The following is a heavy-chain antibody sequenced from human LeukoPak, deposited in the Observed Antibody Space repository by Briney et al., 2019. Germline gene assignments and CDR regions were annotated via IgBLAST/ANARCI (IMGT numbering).Heavy chain of an antibody. CDR3: AKDHSHLCHRD. D-gene: IGHD5-18*01. CDR2: ISGSGYYS. V-gene: IGHV3-23*01. CDR1: EFTFDNYA. J-gene: IGHJ4*02. Sequence: GGSLRLSCAASEFTFDNYAMSWVRQAPGKGLEWVSVISGSGYYSYYADSVKGRFTVSRDNSKTTLYLQMNSLRADDTAVYYCAKDHSHLCHRDWGQGTLVTVSS.